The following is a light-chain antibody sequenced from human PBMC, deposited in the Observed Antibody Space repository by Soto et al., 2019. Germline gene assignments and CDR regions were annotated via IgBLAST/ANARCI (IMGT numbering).Light chain of an antibody. Sequence: EIVMTQTPATLSVSPGDGATLSCRASQSVNSHLAWYQQKPGQAPRLLIYEVFTRATGIPARFSGSGSGTEFTLTISSLQSEDSAVYYCQQYPSWSPLTFGGGTKVDIK. J-gene: IGKJ4*01. V-gene: IGKV3-15*01. CDR1: QSVNSH. CDR3: QQYPSWSPLT. CDR2: EVF.